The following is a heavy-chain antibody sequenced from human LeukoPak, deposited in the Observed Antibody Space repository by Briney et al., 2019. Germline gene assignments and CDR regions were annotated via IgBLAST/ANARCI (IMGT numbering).Heavy chain of an antibody. CDR3: ARGGKWGYDILTGSRFFDY. CDR1: GGSFSGYY. V-gene: IGHV4-34*01. J-gene: IGHJ4*02. Sequence: SETLSLTCAVYGGSFSGYYWSWIRQPPGKGLEWTGEINHSGSTNYNPSLKSRVTISVDTSKNQFSLKLSSVTAADTAVYYCARGGKWGYDILTGSRFFDYWGQGTLVTVSS. CDR2: INHSGST. D-gene: IGHD3-9*01.